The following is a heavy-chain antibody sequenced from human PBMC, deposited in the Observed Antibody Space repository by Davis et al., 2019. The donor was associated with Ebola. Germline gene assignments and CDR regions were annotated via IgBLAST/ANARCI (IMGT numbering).Heavy chain of an antibody. D-gene: IGHD6-13*01. V-gene: IGHV3-23*01. CDR3: AKRGGAAARWFDP. CDR1: GFTFSSYA. J-gene: IGHJ5*02. Sequence: GGSLRLSCAASGFTFSSYAMYWVRQAPGKGLEWVSSISGSGGNTYYADSVKGRFTISRDNSENTLYLQMNSLRAEDTAVYYCAKRGGAAARWFDPWGQGTLVTVSS. CDR2: ISGSGGNT.